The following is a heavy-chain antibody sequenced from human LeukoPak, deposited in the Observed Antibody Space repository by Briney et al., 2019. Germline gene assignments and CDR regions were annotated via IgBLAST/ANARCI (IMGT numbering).Heavy chain of an antibody. CDR3: AKHDGPIVVVTAKLDY. J-gene: IGHJ4*02. D-gene: IGHD2-21*02. Sequence: GGSLRLSCVASGFTFSTYAMHWVRQAPGKGLEWVAFISSDGNKNYYEDSVKGRFAISRDNSKNTLFLQMSSLRPEDTAMYYCAKHDGPIVVVTAKLDYWAWEPWSPSPQ. V-gene: IGHV3-30*18. CDR1: GFTFSTYA. CDR2: ISSDGNKN.